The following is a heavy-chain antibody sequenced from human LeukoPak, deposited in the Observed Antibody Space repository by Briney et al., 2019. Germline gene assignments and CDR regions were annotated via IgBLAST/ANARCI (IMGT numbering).Heavy chain of an antibody. Sequence: GGSLRLSCAASGFTFSSYWMSWVRQAPGKGLEWVANIKQDGSEEYYVDSVKGRFTISRDNAKNSLYLQMNSLRAEDTAVYYCAREVAAAGTIWFDPWGQGTLVTVSS. V-gene: IGHV3-7*03. J-gene: IGHJ5*02. D-gene: IGHD6-13*01. CDR2: IKQDGSEE. CDR1: GFTFSSYW. CDR3: AREVAAAGTIWFDP.